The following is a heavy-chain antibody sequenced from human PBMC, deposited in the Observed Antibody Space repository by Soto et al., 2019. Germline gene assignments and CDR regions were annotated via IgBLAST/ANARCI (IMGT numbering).Heavy chain of an antibody. CDR2: ISGSGTST. CDR1: GLTFSNYA. D-gene: IGHD6-19*01. V-gene: IGHV3-23*01. J-gene: IGHJ6*02. CDR3: AKAKGSGCANYHYGMDV. Sequence: EVQLLESGGDLVQPGGSLRLSCAASGLTFSNYAMSWVRQAPGKGLEWVSAISGSGTSTYYADSVKGRFTISRDNSKTTVYLQMNSLRAEDTAFYYCAKAKGSGCANYHYGMDVWGQGTTVTVSS.